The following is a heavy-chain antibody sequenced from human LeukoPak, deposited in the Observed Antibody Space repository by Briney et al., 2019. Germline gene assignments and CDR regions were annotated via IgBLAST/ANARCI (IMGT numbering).Heavy chain of an antibody. CDR2: ISGSGGST. D-gene: IGHD2/OR15-2a*01. V-gene: IGHV3-23*01. CDR3: AKVRDPRRSFDTFDY. Sequence: GGSLRLSCAASGFTFSSYAMSWVRQAPGKGLEWVSAISGSGGSTYYADSVKGRFTISRDNSKNTLYLQMNILRAEDTAVYYCAKVRDPRRSFDTFDYWGQGTLVTVSS. J-gene: IGHJ4*02. CDR1: GFTFSSYA.